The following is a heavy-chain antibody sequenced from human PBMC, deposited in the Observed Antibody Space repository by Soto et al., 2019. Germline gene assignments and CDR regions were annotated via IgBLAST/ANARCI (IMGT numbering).Heavy chain of an antibody. V-gene: IGHV1-69*13. CDR2: IIPIFGTA. CDR1: GGTFSSYA. CDR3: ARVAATPQNWFDP. J-gene: IGHJ5*02. Sequence: ASVKVSCKASGGTFSSYAISWVRQAPGQGLEWMGGIIPIFGTANYAQKFQGRVTITADESTSTAYMELSSLRSEDTAVYYCARVAATPQNWFDPWGQGTLVTVSS. D-gene: IGHD2-15*01.